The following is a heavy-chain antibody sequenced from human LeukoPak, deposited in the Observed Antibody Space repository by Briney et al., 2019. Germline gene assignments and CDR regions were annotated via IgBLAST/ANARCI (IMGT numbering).Heavy chain of an antibody. Sequence: ASVKVSCKASGYTFTGYYMHWVRQAPGQGLEWMGWMNPNSGNTGYAQKFQGRVTMTRNTSISTAYMELSSLRSEDTAVYYCARGTGWGAYYYYYYYMDVWGKGTTVTVSS. CDR2: MNPNSGNT. D-gene: IGHD6-19*01. J-gene: IGHJ6*03. CDR3: ARGTGWGAYYYYYYYMDV. V-gene: IGHV1-8*02. CDR1: GYTFTGYY.